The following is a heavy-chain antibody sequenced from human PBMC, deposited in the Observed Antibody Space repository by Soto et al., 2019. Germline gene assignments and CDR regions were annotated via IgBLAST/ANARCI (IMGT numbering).Heavy chain of an antibody. CDR3: AREFSSYQYSSLRNYYYYGMDV. D-gene: IGHD6-6*01. J-gene: IGHJ6*02. V-gene: IGHV1-69*13. CDR2: IIPIFGTA. Sequence: GASVKVSCKASGGTFSSYAISWVRQAPGQGLGWMGGIIPIFGTANYAQKFQGRVTITADESTSTAYMELSSLRSEDTAVYYRAREFSSYQYSSLRNYYYYGMDVWGQGTTVTVSS. CDR1: GGTFSSYA.